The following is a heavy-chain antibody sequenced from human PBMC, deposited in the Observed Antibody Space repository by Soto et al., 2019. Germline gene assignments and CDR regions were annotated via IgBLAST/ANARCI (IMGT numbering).Heavy chain of an antibody. D-gene: IGHD3-22*01. CDR3: ARDYDSSGYPRYYFDY. V-gene: IGHV3-21*01. CDR2: ISSSSSYI. J-gene: IGHJ4*02. CDR1: GFTFSSYT. Sequence: PGGSLRLSCAASGFTFSSYTMIWVRQAPGKGLEWVSSISSSSSYIYYADSVKGRFTISRDNAKNSLYLQMNSLRAEDTAVYYCARDYDSSGYPRYYFDYWGQGT.